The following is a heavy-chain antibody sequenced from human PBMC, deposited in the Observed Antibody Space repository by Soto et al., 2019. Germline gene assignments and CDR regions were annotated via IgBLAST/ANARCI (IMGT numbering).Heavy chain of an antibody. D-gene: IGHD4-4*01. CDR1: GFTFSSYG. Sequence: QVQLVESGGGVVQPGRSLRLSCAASGFTFSSYGMHWVRQAPGKGLEWVAVISYDGSNKYYADSVKGRFTISRDNSQNTLYLQMNSLRAEDTAVYYCAKDRNPYSNPEIDYWGQGTLVTVSS. CDR2: ISYDGSNK. J-gene: IGHJ4*02. CDR3: AKDRNPYSNPEIDY. V-gene: IGHV3-30*18.